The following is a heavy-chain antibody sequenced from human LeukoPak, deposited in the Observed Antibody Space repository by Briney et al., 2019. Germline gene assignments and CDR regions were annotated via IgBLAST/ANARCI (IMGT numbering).Heavy chain of an antibody. J-gene: IGHJ6*02. CDR3: ARAVYYDILTGDPPPRDYYYGMDV. CDR1: GYTFTSYA. V-gene: IGHV1-3*01. Sequence: GASVKVSCKASGYTFTSYAMHWVRQAPGQRLEWMGWINAGNGNTKYSQKFQGRVTITADESTSTAYMELSSLRSEDTAVYYCARAVYYDILTGDPPPRDYYYGMDVWGQGPTVTVSS. D-gene: IGHD3-9*01. CDR2: INAGNGNT.